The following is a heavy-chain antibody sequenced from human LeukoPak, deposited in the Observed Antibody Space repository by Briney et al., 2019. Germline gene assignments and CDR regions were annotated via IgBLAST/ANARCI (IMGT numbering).Heavy chain of an antibody. Sequence: PGGSLRLSCAASGFTLSDYYMSWIRLAPGKGLEWVAVIWYDGSIKYYADSVKGRFSISRDNSKNTLYLQMNSLRAEDTAPYYCARYCSVCSCKLEYCIYGRDVWGQGTTVTVSS. CDR3: ARYCSVCSCKLEYCIYGRDV. J-gene: IGHJ6*02. V-gene: IGHV3-33*08. D-gene: IGHD2-15*01. CDR1: GFTLSDYY. CDR2: IWYDGSIK.